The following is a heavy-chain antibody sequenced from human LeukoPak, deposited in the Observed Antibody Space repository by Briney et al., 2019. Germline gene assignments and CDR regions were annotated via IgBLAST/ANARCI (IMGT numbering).Heavy chain of an antibody. V-gene: IGHV3-53*01. J-gene: IGHJ4*02. CDR3: ARELAAAGKPAFDY. D-gene: IGHD6-13*01. CDR1: GFTVSSNY. CDR2: IYSGGTT. Sequence: GGSLRLSCAASGFTVSSNYMNWVRQAPGQGLEWVSIIYSGGTTYYADSVKGRFTISRDNSKNTLYLQMNSLRAEDTAVYYCARELAAAGKPAFDYWGQGTLVTVSS.